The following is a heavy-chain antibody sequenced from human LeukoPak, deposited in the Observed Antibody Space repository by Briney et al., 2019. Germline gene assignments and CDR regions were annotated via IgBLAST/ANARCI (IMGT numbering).Heavy chain of an antibody. V-gene: IGHV1-46*01. CDR2: VNPTGGST. D-gene: IGHD6-19*01. CDR1: GYTFTNYY. J-gene: IGHJ4*02. CDR3: ARATQQWFFFNF. Sequence: ASVKVSCKASGYTFTNYYMHWVRQAPGQGLEWMGIVNPTGGSTSYAQKFQGRVTLTRDTSTSTVYMELSSLRSEDTAMYYCARATQQWFFFNFWGQGTLVTVSS.